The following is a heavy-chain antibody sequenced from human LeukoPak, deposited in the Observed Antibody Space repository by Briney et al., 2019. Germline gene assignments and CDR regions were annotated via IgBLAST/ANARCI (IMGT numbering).Heavy chain of an antibody. CDR1: GFTFTNAW. J-gene: IGHJ4*02. D-gene: IGHD1-14*01. V-gene: IGHV3-15*01. CDR2: IKSKTNGETT. CDR3: TAPDFLDY. Sequence: PGGSLRLSCTASGFTFTNAWMSWVRQAPGKGLEWLGRIKSKTNGETTDYAAPVKGRFTISRDDSKNTVYLQMNSLKTEDTALYYCTAPDFLDYWGQGTLVTVSS.